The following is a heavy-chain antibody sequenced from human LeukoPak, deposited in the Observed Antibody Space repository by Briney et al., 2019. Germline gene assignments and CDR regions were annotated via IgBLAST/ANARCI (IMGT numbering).Heavy chain of an antibody. Sequence: SETLSLTCAVGGSFSGYYWSWIRQPAGKGLEWIGRIYTSGSTNYNPSLKSRVTISVDTSKNQFSLKLSSVTAADTAVYYCARVHYCSSTSCYFPFDYWGQGTLVTVSS. D-gene: IGHD2-2*01. CDR1: GGSFSGYY. CDR2: IYTSGST. CDR3: ARVHYCSSTSCYFPFDY. V-gene: IGHV4-4*07. J-gene: IGHJ4*02.